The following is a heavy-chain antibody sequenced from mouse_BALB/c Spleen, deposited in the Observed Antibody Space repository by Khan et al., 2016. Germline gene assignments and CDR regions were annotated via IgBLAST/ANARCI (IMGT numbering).Heavy chain of an antibody. D-gene: IGHD1-1*01. CDR1: GYSITSDYA. CDR2: ISYSGST. Sequence: EVKLLESGPGPVKPSQSLSLTCTVTGYSITSDYAWNWIRQFPGNRLEWMGYISYSGSTSYNPSLKSRISITRDTSKNQFFLQLNSVTSEDTATYYCARSDYGDKDAMDYWGQGTSVTVSS. V-gene: IGHV3-2*02. J-gene: IGHJ4*01. CDR3: ARSDYGDKDAMDY.